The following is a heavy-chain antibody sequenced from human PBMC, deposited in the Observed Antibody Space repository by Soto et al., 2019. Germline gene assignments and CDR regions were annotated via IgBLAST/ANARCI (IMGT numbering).Heavy chain of an antibody. V-gene: IGHV1-69*01. CDR3: ARDRDDYGSGNYYNRIDF. CDR2: IIPLFGTP. D-gene: IGHD3-10*01. J-gene: IGHJ4*02. Sequence: QVQLVQSGAEVKKPGSSVKVSCKASGGILSTYAISWLRQAPGQGLEWMGGIIPLFGTPNYAQRFQGRVTITKDESTSTAYMELSRLRSEDTAVYYCARDRDDYGSGNYYNRIDFWGQGTLVTVSS. CDR1: GGILSTYA.